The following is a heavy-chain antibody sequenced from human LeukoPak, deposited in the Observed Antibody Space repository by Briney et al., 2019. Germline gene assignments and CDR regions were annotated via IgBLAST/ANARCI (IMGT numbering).Heavy chain of an antibody. CDR2: ISWNSGSI. Sequence: QTGGSLRLSCAASGYTFDDYAMHWVRQAPGKGLVWVSGISWNSGSIGYADSVKGRFTISRDNSKSSLYLHLNSLTLEDTALYYCAKDSFVGTTSYLDSWGQGTRVTVSS. J-gene: IGHJ4*02. CDR3: AKDSFVGTTSYLDS. V-gene: IGHV3-9*01. CDR1: GYTFDDYA. D-gene: IGHD1-26*01.